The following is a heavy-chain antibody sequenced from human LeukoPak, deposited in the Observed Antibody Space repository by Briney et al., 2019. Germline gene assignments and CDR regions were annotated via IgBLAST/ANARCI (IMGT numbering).Heavy chain of an antibody. V-gene: IGHV4-59*08. Sequence: SETLSLTCTVSGGSISSYYWNWIRQPPGKGLEWLGYIHYSGATKYNPSLKSRVTISGDTSKNQFSLRLSSVTAADTAVYYCARMSYDILTGYYHLFDYRGQGTLVTVSS. D-gene: IGHD3-9*01. CDR2: IHYSGAT. CDR3: ARMSYDILTGYYHLFDY. J-gene: IGHJ4*02. CDR1: GGSISSYY.